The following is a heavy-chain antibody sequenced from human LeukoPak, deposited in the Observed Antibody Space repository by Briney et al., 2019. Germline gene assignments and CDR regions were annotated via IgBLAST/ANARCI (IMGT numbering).Heavy chain of an antibody. CDR2: IFSNDEK. CDR3: ARMEKYYDFWSGYLSYSDY. D-gene: IGHD3-3*01. Sequence: SGPVLVKPTETLTLTCTVSGFSLSNARMGVSWIRQPPGKALEWLAHIFSNDEKSYSTSLKSRLTISKDTSKSQVILTMTNMDPVDTATYYYARMEKYYDFWSGYLSYSDYWGQGTLVTVSS. CDR1: GFSLSNARMG. V-gene: IGHV2-26*01. J-gene: IGHJ4*02.